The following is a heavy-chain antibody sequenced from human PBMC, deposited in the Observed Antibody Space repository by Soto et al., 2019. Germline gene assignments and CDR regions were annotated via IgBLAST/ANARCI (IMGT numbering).Heavy chain of an antibody. J-gene: IGHJ4*02. D-gene: IGHD3-3*01. Sequence: PGGSMRLSRAAAGCNFRSYGRHWVRKDPGKGLEWVAVIWYDGSNKYYADSVKGRFTISRDNSKNTLYLQMNSLRAEDTAVYYCAKDPLVKDDFWSGYPPHDYWGQGTLVTVSS. CDR2: IWYDGSNK. CDR3: AKDPLVKDDFWSGYPPHDY. CDR1: GCNFRSYG. V-gene: IGHV3-33*06.